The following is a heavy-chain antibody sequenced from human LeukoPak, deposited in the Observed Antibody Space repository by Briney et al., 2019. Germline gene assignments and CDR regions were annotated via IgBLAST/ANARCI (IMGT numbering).Heavy chain of an antibody. J-gene: IGHJ4*02. D-gene: IGHD4-23*01. CDR2: IYSGDTT. V-gene: IGHV3-53*01. CDR3: ARRAGGYSHPYDY. CDR1: GFTVSGNY. Sequence: PGGSLRLSCAVSGFTVSGNYMSWVRQAPGKGLEWTSLIYSGDTTLYADSVKGRFTISRDISKNTLYLQMNSLRAEDTAVYYCARRAGGYSHPYDYWGQGILVTVSS.